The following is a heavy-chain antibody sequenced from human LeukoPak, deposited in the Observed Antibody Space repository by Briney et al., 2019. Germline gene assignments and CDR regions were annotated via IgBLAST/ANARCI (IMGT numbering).Heavy chain of an antibody. CDR1: GFTFSSYW. CDR2: IKQDGSEK. J-gene: IGHJ5*02. CDR3: AREVVDSSSWYSATGGWFDP. D-gene: IGHD6-13*01. V-gene: IGHV3-7*01. Sequence: PGGSLRLSCAASGFTFSSYWMSWVRQAPGKGPEWVANIKQDGSEKYYVDSVKGRFTISRDNSKNTLYLQMNSLRAEDTAVYYCAREVVDSSSWYSATGGWFDPWGQGTLVTVSS.